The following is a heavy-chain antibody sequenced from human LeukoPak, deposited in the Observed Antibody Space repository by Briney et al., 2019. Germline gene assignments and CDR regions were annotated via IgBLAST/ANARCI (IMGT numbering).Heavy chain of an antibody. CDR2: IYYSGST. Sequence: SETLSLTCTVPGGSISDYYWSWIRQPPGKGLEYIGYIYYSGSTNYNPSLKSRVTISIDTSKNQFSLKLTSVTAADTAVYYCARGGKRSGYYNYFDYWGQGTLVTVSS. CDR3: ARGGKRSGYYNYFDY. D-gene: IGHD3-3*01. V-gene: IGHV4-59*01. CDR1: GGSISDYY. J-gene: IGHJ4*02.